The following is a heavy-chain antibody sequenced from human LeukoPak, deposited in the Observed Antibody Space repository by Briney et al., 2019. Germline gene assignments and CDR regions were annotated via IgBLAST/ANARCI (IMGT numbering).Heavy chain of an antibody. CDR3: ARLESSGYYFFDY. Sequence: ASVKVSCKASGYTFTGYYIHWVRQAPGQGLEWMGRINPSSGGANYAQKFQGRVTMTRDTSISTAYMELSSLKSDDTAVYYCARLESSGYYFFDYWGQGTLVTVSS. D-gene: IGHD3-22*01. J-gene: IGHJ4*02. CDR2: INPSSGGA. CDR1: GYTFTGYY. V-gene: IGHV1-2*06.